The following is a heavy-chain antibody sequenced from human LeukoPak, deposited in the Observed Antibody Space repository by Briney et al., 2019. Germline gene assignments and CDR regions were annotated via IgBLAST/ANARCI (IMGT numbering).Heavy chain of an antibody. CDR1: GYTFTDYF. CDR2: INPYSGDT. CDR3: VRGYCSGGTCYLVENWLDP. D-gene: IGHD2-15*01. J-gene: IGHJ5*02. Sequence: ASVKVSCKVSGYTFTDYFMHWVRLAPGQGLEWMGWINPYSGDTTYAQHFQGRVTMTRDTSITTAYMELSRLRSDDTAVYYCVRGYCSGGTCYLVENWLDPWGQGTLVTVSS. V-gene: IGHV1-2*02.